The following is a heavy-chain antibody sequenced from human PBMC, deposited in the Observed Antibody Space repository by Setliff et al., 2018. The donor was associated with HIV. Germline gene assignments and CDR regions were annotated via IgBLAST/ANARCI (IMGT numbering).Heavy chain of an antibody. CDR2: IYYNGNT. J-gene: IGHJ5*02. D-gene: IGHD6-19*01. Sequence: SETLSLTCTVSGGSISTYYWSWIRQPPGKGLEWIGLIYYNGNTNYSPSLKSRVTISVDSSKNQFPLKLTSVTAADAAIYYCARQFPPYHSGAHYSDLWSQGTLVTV. CDR1: GGSISTYY. CDR3: ARQFPPYHSGAHYSDL. V-gene: IGHV4-59*01.